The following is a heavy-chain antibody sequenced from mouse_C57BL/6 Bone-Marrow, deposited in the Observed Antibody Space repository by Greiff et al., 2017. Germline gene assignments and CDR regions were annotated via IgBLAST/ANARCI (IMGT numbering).Heavy chain of an antibody. CDR3: ARITTVVRVYFDY. Sequence: VQLVESGAELARPGASVKLSCKASGYTFTSYGISWVKQRTGQGLEWIGEIYPRSGNTYYNEKFKGKATLTADKSSSTAYMELRSLTSEDAAVYFCARITTVVRVYFDYWGQGTTLTVSS. J-gene: IGHJ2*01. V-gene: IGHV1-81*01. D-gene: IGHD1-1*01. CDR2: IYPRSGNT. CDR1: GYTFTSYG.